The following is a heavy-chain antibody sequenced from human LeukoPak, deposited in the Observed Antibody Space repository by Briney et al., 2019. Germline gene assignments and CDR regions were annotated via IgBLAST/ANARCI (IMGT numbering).Heavy chain of an antibody. CDR3: AKVKKRLRTIFGVVTPPPDY. J-gene: IGHJ4*02. CDR1: GFTFSSYA. D-gene: IGHD3-3*01. V-gene: IGHV3-23*01. Sequence: GGSLRLSCAASGFTFSSYAMSWVRQAPGKGLEWVSAISGSGGSTYYADSVKGRFTISRDNSKNTLYLQMNSLRAEDTAVYYCAKVKKRLRTIFGVVTPPPDYWGQGTLVTVSS. CDR2: ISGSGGST.